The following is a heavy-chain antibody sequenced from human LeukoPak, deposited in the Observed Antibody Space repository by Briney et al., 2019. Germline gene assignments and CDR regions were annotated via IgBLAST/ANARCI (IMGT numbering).Heavy chain of an antibody. CDR1: GYTFTSYG. D-gene: IGHD2-15*01. J-gene: IGHJ4*02. Sequence: ASVKVSCKASGYTFTSYGISWVRQAPGQGLEWMGWISAYNGNTNYAQKLQGRVTMTTDTSTTTAYMELRSLRSDDTAVYYCARDLGYCSGGSCRAFDNWGQGALVIVSS. CDR2: ISAYNGNT. CDR3: ARDLGYCSGGSCRAFDN. V-gene: IGHV1-18*01.